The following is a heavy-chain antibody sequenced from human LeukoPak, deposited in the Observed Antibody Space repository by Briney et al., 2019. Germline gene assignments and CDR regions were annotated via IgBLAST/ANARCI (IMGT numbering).Heavy chain of an antibody. CDR1: GGPFSDHY. V-gene: IGHV4-34*01. J-gene: IGHJ3*02. D-gene: IGHD3-10*01. CDR3: ARLSTVVRGVFDAFDI. CDR2: INHSGST. Sequence: PSETLSLTCGVYGGPFSDHYWSWIRQTPGKGLEWIGEINHSGSTNYNPSLKSRATISVDTSKNQFSLKLSSVTAADTAVYYCARLSTVVRGVFDAFDIWGQGTMVTVSS.